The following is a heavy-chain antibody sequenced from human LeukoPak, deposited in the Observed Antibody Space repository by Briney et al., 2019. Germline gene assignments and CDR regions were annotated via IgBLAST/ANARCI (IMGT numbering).Heavy chain of an antibody. J-gene: IGHJ4*02. CDR1: GFTFSSYP. Sequence: GGSLRLSCAASGFTFSSYPMTWVRQAPGKGLEWVSAISGSGGITYYADSVKGRFTISRDNSKNTLYLQMRSLRAEDTAVYYCAKAIQYGSGNYDYWGQGSLVTVPS. V-gene: IGHV3-23*01. CDR2: ISGSGGIT. CDR3: AKAIQYGSGNYDY. D-gene: IGHD3-10*01.